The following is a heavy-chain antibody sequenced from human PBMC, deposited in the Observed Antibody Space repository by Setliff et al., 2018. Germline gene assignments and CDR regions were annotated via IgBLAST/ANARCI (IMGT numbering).Heavy chain of an antibody. D-gene: IGHD1-26*01. CDR1: RFNLYKYG. CDR3: ATVGAAPDF. J-gene: IGHJ4*02. Sequence: GGSLRLSCTPSRFNLYKYGMHWVRQVPGKGLQWLTFLRHDGNNHMSADSVKGRFSISRDNSKNTLYLQLNSLRADDTAVYYCATVGAAPDFWGQGTLVTVSS. V-gene: IGHV3-30*02. CDR2: LRHDGNNH.